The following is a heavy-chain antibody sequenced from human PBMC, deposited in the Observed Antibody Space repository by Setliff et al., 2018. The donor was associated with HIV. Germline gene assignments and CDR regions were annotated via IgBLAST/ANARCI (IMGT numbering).Heavy chain of an antibody. CDR3: ARDYDFWSGWKAFDI. D-gene: IGHD3-3*01. Sequence: KTSETLSLTCTVSGDSISSSNYYWARIRQPPGRGLDWIASIKYVGRTFYNPSLKSRVTISVDTSKNQFSLKLSSVTAADTAVYYCARDYDFWSGWKAFDIWGQGTMVTISS. CDR2: IKYVGRT. V-gene: IGHV4-39*07. J-gene: IGHJ3*02. CDR1: GDSISSSNYY.